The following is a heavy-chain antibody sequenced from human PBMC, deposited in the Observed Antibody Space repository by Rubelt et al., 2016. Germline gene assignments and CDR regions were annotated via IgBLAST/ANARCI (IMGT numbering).Heavy chain of an antibody. CDR1: GYTFTDYY. CDR2: INPFSGGT. Sequence: GASVKVSCKASGYTFTDYYMHWVRQAPGQGLEWMGWINPFSGGTNYAQKFQGRVTMTRDTSISTAYMELSRLRSDDTAVYYCARALRFLEWLGADYYGMDVWGQGTTVTVSS. CDR3: ARALRFLEWLGADYYGMDV. V-gene: IGHV1-2*02. J-gene: IGHJ6*02. D-gene: IGHD3-3*01.